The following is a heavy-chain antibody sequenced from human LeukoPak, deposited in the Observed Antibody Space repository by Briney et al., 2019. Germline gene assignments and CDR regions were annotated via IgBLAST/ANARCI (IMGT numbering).Heavy chain of an antibody. Sequence: GRSLRLSCAASGFTFSSYGMHWVRQAPGKGLEWVAVISYDGSNKYYADSVKGRFTISRDNSKNTLYLQMNSLRAEDTAVYYCAKDEGYGSGFLDYWGQGTLVTVFS. CDR2: ISYDGSNK. D-gene: IGHD3-10*01. V-gene: IGHV3-30*18. J-gene: IGHJ4*02. CDR1: GFTFSSYG. CDR3: AKDEGYGSGFLDY.